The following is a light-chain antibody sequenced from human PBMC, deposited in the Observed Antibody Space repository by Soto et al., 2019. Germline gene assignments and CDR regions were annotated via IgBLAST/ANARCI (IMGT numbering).Light chain of an antibody. Sequence: DIQMTQSPSSVSAFVGDRVTITCRASQGITSWLAWYQQKPGKAPELLVYAASSLQSWGPSRFSGSGSGTDFTLTFGSLQPEDSGTYYCQQAASFPLIFGGGTKVEIK. CDR2: AAS. V-gene: IGKV1-12*01. CDR3: QQAASFPLI. CDR1: QGITSW. J-gene: IGKJ4*01.